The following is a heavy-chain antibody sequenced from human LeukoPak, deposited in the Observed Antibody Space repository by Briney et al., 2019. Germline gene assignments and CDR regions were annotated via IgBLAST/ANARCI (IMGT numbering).Heavy chain of an antibody. D-gene: IGHD2-2*01. J-gene: IGHJ4*02. CDR2: INPNSGGT. CDR1: GYTFTGYY. V-gene: IGHV1-2*02. Sequence: GASVKVSCKASGYTFTGYYMHWVRQAPGQGLEWMGWINPNSGGTNYEQKFQGRVTMTRNTSISTAYMELSRLRSDDTAVYYCARGDEDIVVVDYWGQGTLVTVSS. CDR3: ARGDEDIVVVDY.